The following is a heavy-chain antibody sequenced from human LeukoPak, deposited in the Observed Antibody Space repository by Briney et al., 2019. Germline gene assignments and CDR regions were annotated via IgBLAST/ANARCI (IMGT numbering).Heavy chain of an antibody. CDR1: GGSISSGGYS. V-gene: IGHV4-30-2*02. D-gene: IGHD3-22*01. CDR3: ASTYYYDSSGYDAFDI. J-gene: IGHJ3*02. CDR2: IYHSGST. Sequence: SQTLSLTCAVSGGSISSGGYSWSWIRQPPGKGLEWIGYIYHSGSTYYNPSLKSRVTISVDTSKNQFSLKLSSVTAADTAVYYCASTYYYDSSGYDAFDIWGQGTMVTVSS.